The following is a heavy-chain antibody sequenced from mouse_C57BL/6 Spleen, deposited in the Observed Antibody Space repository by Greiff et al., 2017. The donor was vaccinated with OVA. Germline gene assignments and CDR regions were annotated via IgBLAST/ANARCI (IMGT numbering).Heavy chain of an antibody. V-gene: IGHV1-82*01. CDR3: ARWDLAYAMDY. CDR2: IYPGDGDT. Sequence: QVQLQQPGPELVKPGASVKISCKASGYAFSSSWMNWVKQRPGKGLEWIGRIYPGDGDTNYNGKFKGKATLTADKSSSTAYMQLSSLTSEDSAVYLCARWDLAYAMDYWGQGTSVTVSS. CDR1: GYAFSSSW. D-gene: IGHD4-1*01. J-gene: IGHJ4*01.